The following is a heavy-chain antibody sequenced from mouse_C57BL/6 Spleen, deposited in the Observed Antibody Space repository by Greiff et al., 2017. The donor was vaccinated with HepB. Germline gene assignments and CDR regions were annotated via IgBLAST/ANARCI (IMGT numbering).Heavy chain of an antibody. Sequence: EVQRVESGGGLVQPGGSLSLSCAASGFTFTDYYMSWVRQPPGKALEWLGFIRNKANGYTTEYSASVKGRFTISRDNSQSILYLQMNALRAEDSATYYCARITTLYYYAMDYWGQGTSVTVSS. CDR3: ARITTLYYYAMDY. CDR1: GFTFTDYY. V-gene: IGHV7-3*01. D-gene: IGHD1-1*01. CDR2: IRNKANGYTT. J-gene: IGHJ4*01.